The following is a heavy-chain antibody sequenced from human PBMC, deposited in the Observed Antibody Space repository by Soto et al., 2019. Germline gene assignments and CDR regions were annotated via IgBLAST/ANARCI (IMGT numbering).Heavy chain of an antibody. CDR3: ARNLPYIYCYYYMDV. D-gene: IGHD3-16*01. V-gene: IGHV3-74*01. CDR1: GFTFSSNW. Sequence: EVQLEESGGGLVQPGGSLRLSCVASGFTFSSNWVHWVRQAPGKGLVWVARINSDGSSTTYADSVKGRFTISRDNDMNTLFLQTNILRAQETAEYYCARNLPYIYCYYYMDVWCKGTTVTVSS. J-gene: IGHJ6*03. CDR2: INSDGSST.